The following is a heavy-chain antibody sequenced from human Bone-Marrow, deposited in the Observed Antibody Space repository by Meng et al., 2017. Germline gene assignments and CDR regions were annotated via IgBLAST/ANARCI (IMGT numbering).Heavy chain of an antibody. V-gene: IGHV3-23*01. Sequence: GESLKISCAASGFTFSNFAMSWVRQAPGKGLEWVSAISGSGGSTYYADSVKGRFTISRDNSENMLFLQMSSMRADDTAVYFCAKGSYIDSYEVRHWGQGTLVTVSS. CDR1: GFTFSNFA. CDR2: ISGSGGST. CDR3: AKGSYIDSYEVRH. J-gene: IGHJ4*02. D-gene: IGHD3-16*01.